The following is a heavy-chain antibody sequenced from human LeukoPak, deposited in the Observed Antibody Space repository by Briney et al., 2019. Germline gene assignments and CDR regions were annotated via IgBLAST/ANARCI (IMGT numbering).Heavy chain of an antibody. V-gene: IGHV4-61*02. CDR1: GGSISSNSYY. D-gene: IGHD2-15*01. CDR2: IYTSGST. J-gene: IGHJ4*02. CDR3: ASSKKGGGSGY. Sequence: PSETLSLTCTVSGGSISSNSYYWSWIRQPAGKGLEWIGRIYTSGSTNYNPSLKSRVTISVDTSKNQFSLKLNSVTAADTAVYFCASSKKGGGSGYWGQGTLDTVSS.